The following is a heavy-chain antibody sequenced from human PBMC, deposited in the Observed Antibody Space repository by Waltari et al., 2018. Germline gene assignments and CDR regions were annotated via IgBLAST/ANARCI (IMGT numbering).Heavy chain of an antibody. D-gene: IGHD3-16*01. CDR3: ARALEPQGAHDYFDY. V-gene: IGHV1-69*01. CDR1: GGTFSSYA. CDR2: IIPIFGTA. J-gene: IGHJ4*02. Sequence: QVQLVQSGAEVKKPGSSVKVSCKASGGTFSSYAISWVRQAPGQGLEWMGGIIPIFGTANYAQKFQGRVTITADEATSTAYMDLSSLRSEDTAVYYCARALEPQGAHDYFDYWGQGTLVTVSS.